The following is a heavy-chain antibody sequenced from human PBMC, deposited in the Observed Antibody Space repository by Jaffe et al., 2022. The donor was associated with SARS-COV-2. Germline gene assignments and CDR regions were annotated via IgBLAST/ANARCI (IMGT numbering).Heavy chain of an antibody. CDR1: GFTFDDYA. Sequence: EVQLVESGGGLVQPGRSLRLSCAASGFTFDDYAMHWVRQAPGKGLEWVSGISWNSGSIGYADSVKGRFTISRDNAKNSLYLQMNSLRAEDTALYYCAKEASPFIAAAGMRGPQGGYYGMDVWGQGTTVTVSS. CDR2: ISWNSGSI. J-gene: IGHJ6*02. CDR3: AKEASPFIAAAGMRGPQGGYYGMDV. D-gene: IGHD6-13*01. V-gene: IGHV3-9*01.